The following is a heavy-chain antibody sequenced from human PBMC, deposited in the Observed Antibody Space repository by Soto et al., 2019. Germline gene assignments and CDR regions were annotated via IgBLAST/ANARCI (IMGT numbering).Heavy chain of an antibody. D-gene: IGHD2-21*01. Sequence: EVQLVESGGGLVKPGGSLRLSCAASGFTFSNAWMNWVRQAPGKGLEWVGRIKSKTDGGTTDYAAPVKGRFTISRDDSKNTLYLQMNRLKTADTAVYYCIVRYPYYFDYWGQGTLVTVSS. CDR1: GFTFSNAW. CDR2: IKSKTDGGTT. J-gene: IGHJ4*02. CDR3: IVRYPYYFDY. V-gene: IGHV3-15*07.